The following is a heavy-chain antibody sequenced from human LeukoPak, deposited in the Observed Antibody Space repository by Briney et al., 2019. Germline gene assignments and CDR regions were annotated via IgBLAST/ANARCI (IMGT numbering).Heavy chain of an antibody. D-gene: IGHD3-22*01. CDR3: ARVDYDSSGYFDY. V-gene: IGHV4-59*01. Sequence: PSETLSLTCTVSGGSFSSYYWSWIRQPPGKGLVWIGYIYYSGSTNYNPSLKSRVTMSIDTSKNQFSLKVTSVTAAGTAVYYCARVDYDSSGYFDYWGQGTPVTVSS. CDR1: GGSFSSYY. CDR2: IYYSGST. J-gene: IGHJ4*02.